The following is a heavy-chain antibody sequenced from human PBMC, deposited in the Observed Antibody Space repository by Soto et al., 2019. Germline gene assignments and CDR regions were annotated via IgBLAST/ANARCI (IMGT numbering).Heavy chain of an antibody. V-gene: IGHV3-11*01. CDR1: GFTFSDNY. J-gene: IGHJ6*02. CDR3: ARQFGRDV. Sequence: WVSLRLSCSASGFTFSDNYMSWFRQAPGKGLEYISYISSSGSTMQYTDSVKGRFTVSRDNAKNSLYLQMNSLRPEDTAVYYCARQFGRDVWDQQTRFTVSS. CDR2: ISSSGSTM.